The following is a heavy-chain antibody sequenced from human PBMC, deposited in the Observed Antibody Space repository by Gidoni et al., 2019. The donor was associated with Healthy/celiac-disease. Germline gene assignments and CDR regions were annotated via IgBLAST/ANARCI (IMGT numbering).Heavy chain of an antibody. Sequence: QVQLQQWGAGLLKPSETLSLTCAVYGGSFSGYYWSWIRQPPGKGLEWIGEINHSGSTNYNPSLKSRVTISVDTSKNQFSLKLSSVTAADTAVYYCAFQFRDPGPVDYWGQGTLVTVSS. J-gene: IGHJ4*02. V-gene: IGHV4-34*01. CDR2: INHSGST. CDR1: GGSFSGYY. CDR3: AFQFRDPGPVDY.